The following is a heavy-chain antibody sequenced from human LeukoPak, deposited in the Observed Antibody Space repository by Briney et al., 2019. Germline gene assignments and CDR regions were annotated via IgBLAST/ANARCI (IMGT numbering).Heavy chain of an antibody. V-gene: IGHV4-59*01. CDR2: IYYSGST. CDR3: VRVTTVVSLGAFDI. J-gene: IGHJ3*02. D-gene: IGHD4-23*01. CDR1: GGSISSYY. Sequence: SETLSLTCTVSGGSISSYYWSWIRQPPGKGLEWIGYIYYSGSTNYNPSLKSRVTISVDTSKNQFSLKLSSVTAADTAVYYCVRVTTVVSLGAFDIWGQGTMVTVSS.